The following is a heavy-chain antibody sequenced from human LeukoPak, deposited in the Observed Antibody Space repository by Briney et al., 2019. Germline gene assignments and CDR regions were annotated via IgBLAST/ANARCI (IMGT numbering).Heavy chain of an antibody. V-gene: IGHV4-39*01. CDR2: IYYSGTT. CDR3: ASIVGATRWFDP. CDR1: GGSISSSPYY. D-gene: IGHD1-26*01. J-gene: IGHJ5*02. Sequence: SSETLSLTCTVSGGSISSSPYYWGWIRQPPGKGLEWIGSIYYSGTTHYNPSLESRVTISVDTSKNQFSLKLSSVTAADTAVYYCASIVGATRWFDPWGQGTLVTVSS.